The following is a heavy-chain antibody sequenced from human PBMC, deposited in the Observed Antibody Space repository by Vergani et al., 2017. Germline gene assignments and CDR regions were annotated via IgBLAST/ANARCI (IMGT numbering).Heavy chain of an antibody. CDR2: IDYTGTT. Sequence: QLQLQESGPGLVKPSETLSLTCTVSGVSIGSNSYYWGWIRQPPGKGLEWIGNIDYTGTTYYNQAHKSRLTISVDTSKNHFSLNLTAVTAADTAVYYCTGRGRSCWAGYFLRLVQGTLV. CDR3: TGRGRSCWAGYFLR. D-gene: IGHD6-19*01. CDR1: GVSIGSNSYY. V-gene: IGHV4-39*01. J-gene: IGHJ1*01.